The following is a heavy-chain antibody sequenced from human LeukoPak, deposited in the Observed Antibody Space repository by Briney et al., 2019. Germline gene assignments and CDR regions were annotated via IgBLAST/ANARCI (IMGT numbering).Heavy chain of an antibody. J-gene: IGHJ6*02. V-gene: IGHV3-9*01. CDR1: GFTFDDYA. Sequence: GGSLRISCAASGFTFDDYAMHWVRQAPGKGLEWVSGISWNSGSIGYADSVKGRFTISRDNAKNSLYLQMNSLRAEDTALYYCAKESYGMDVWGQGTTVTVSS. CDR3: AKESYGMDV. CDR2: ISWNSGSI.